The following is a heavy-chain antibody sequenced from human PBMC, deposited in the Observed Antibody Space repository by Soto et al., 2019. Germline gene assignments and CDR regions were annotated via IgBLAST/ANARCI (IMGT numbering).Heavy chain of an antibody. CDR3: ARQREARIAVAGNVDFDY. CDR2: IYPGDSDT. J-gene: IGHJ4*02. V-gene: IGHV5-51*01. D-gene: IGHD6-19*01. CDR1: GYSFTSYW. Sequence: GESLKISCKGSGYSFTSYWIGWVRQMPGKGLEWMGIIYPGDSDTRYSPSFQGQVTISADKSISTAYLQWSSLKASDTAMYYCARQREARIAVAGNVDFDYWGQGTLVTVPS.